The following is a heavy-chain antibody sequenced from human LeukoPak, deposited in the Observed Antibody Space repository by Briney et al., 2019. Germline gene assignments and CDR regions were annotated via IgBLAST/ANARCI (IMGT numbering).Heavy chain of an antibody. CDR1: GGSISSSSYY. D-gene: IGHD3-10*01. V-gene: IGHV4-39*07. CDR3: ARDPGNYFDY. Sequence: SETLSLTCTVSGGSISSSSYYWDWIRQPPGKGLEWIGSIYYSGSTYYNPSPKSRVTISLDTSKNQFSLKLNSVTATDTAVYFCARDPGNYFDYWGQGTLVTVSS. CDR2: IYYSGST. J-gene: IGHJ4*02.